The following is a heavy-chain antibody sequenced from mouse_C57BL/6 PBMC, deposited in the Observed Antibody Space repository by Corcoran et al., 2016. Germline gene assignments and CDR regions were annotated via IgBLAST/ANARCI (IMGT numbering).Heavy chain of an antibody. CDR2: IYPGSGNT. J-gene: IGHJ4*01. CDR3: ARPGYYYGSSYAMDY. V-gene: IGHV1-76*01. D-gene: IGHD1-1*01. Sequence: QVQLKQSGAELVRPGASVKLSCKASGYTFTDYYINWVKQRPGQGLAWIARIYPGSGNTYYNEKFKGKATLTAEKSSSTAYMQLSSLTSDDSAVYFCARPGYYYGSSYAMDYWGQGTSVTVSS. CDR1: GYTFTDYY.